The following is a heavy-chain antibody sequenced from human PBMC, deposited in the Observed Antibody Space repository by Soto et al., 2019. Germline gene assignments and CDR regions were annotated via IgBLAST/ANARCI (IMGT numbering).Heavy chain of an antibody. J-gene: IGHJ4*02. CDR1: GFTFSSYA. CDR2: ISSDGSNK. D-gene: IGHD2-15*01. Sequence: QVQLVESGGGVVQPGRSLRLSCAASGFTFSSYAMHWVRQAPGKGLEWVAVISSDGSNKYYADSVKGRFTISRDNSKNTLYLQMNSLRAEDTAVYYCARDLRLLGYCSGGSSQRGQKLDYWGQGTLVTVSS. V-gene: IGHV3-30-3*01. CDR3: ARDLRLLGYCSGGSSQRGQKLDY.